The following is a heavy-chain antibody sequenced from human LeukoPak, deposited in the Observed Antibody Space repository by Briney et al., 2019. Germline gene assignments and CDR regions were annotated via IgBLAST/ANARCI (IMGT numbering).Heavy chain of an antibody. D-gene: IGHD6-19*01. CDR1: GFTFSSYA. J-gene: IGHJ4*02. CDR3: AKWDSSAWYDY. Sequence: PRGSLRLSCAASGFTFSSYAMSWVRQAPGKGLEWVSTINDNGGITYYADSVKGRFTISRDNSRNTLYLQMNSLRAGDAAMYYCAKWDSSAWYDYWGQGTLVTVSS. CDR2: INDNGGIT. V-gene: IGHV3-23*01.